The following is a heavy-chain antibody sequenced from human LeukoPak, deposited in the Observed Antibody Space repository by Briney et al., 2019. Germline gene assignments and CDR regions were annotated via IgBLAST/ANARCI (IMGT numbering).Heavy chain of an antibody. CDR1: GYTFTSYG. Sequence: EASVKVSCKASGYTFTSYGISWVRQAPGQGLEWRGWISAYNGNTNYAQKLQGRVTMTTDTSTSTAYMELRSLRSDDTAVYYCARDYYDSSGYPIDYWGQGTLVTVSS. CDR3: ARDYYDSSGYPIDY. J-gene: IGHJ4*02. D-gene: IGHD3-22*01. V-gene: IGHV1-18*01. CDR2: ISAYNGNT.